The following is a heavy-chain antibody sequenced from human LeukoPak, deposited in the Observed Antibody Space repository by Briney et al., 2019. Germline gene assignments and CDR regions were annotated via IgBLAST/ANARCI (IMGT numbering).Heavy chain of an antibody. V-gene: IGHV4-38-2*02. Sequence: SETLSLTCTVSGYSISSGYYWGWIRQPPGKGLEWIGNIYHSEITYYNPSLKSRVTISVDTSKNQFSLKLSSVTAADTAVYYCASYGSGYYYYMDVWGKGTTVTVSS. J-gene: IGHJ6*03. CDR1: GYSISSGYY. CDR3: ASYGSGYYYYMDV. CDR2: IYHSEIT. D-gene: IGHD3-10*01.